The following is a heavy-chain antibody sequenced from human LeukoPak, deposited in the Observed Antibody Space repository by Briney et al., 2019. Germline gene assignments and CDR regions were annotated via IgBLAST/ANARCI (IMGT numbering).Heavy chain of an antibody. CDR1: GGSLSNYY. CDR3: ARMPDILTGLDS. Sequence: SETLSLTCTVSGGSLSNYYWNWIRQPPGMGLEWIAYIYYSGSTNYNPSLKSRVTISLDTSKNQFSLKLSSVTTADTAVYYCARMPDILTGLDSWGQGTLVTVSS. V-gene: IGHV4-59*01. D-gene: IGHD3-9*01. J-gene: IGHJ4*02. CDR2: IYYSGST.